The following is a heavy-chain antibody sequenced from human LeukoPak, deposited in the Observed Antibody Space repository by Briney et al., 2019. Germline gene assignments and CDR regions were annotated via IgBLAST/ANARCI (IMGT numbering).Heavy chain of an antibody. CDR2: INPNSGGT. CDR1: GYTFTGYY. V-gene: IGHV1-2*02. CDR3: ARGLDLAAAGTLEYFQH. J-gene: IGHJ1*01. Sequence: GASVKVSCKASGYTFTGYYMHWVRQAPGQGLEWMGWINPNSGGTNYAQKFQGRVTMTRDTSISTAYMELSRLRSDDTAVYYCARGLDLAAAGTLEYFQHWGQGTLVTVSS. D-gene: IGHD6-13*01.